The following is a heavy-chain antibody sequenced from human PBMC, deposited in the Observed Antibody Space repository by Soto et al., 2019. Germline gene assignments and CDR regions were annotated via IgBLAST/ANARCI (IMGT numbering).Heavy chain of an antibody. CDR1: GDSISSGAY. CDR2: IYHGVTT. J-gene: IGHJ4*01. CDR3: ARVHVMVLAGSTFDY. D-gene: IGHD3-10*01. V-gene: IGHV4-38-2*02. Sequence: SETLSLTCTVSGDSISSGAYWGWIRQPPGEGPEWIASIYHGVTTFYNQSLKSRISISVDTSKNQFSLRLTSVTAADTATYYCARVHVMVLAGSTFDYLGPGTLVTFSS.